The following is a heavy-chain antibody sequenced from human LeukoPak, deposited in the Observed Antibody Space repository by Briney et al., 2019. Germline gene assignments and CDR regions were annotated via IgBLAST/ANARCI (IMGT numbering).Heavy chain of an antibody. Sequence: GGSLRLSCAASGFTVSSNYMGWVRQAPGKGLEWVSVIYSGGDTYYADSVKGRFTISRDNSKNMIYLEMSSLKAEDTAVYYCARDPGQYYDILTGYYTPYYFDYWGQGTLVTVSS. CDR1: GFTVSSNY. V-gene: IGHV3-66*01. CDR2: IYSGGDT. J-gene: IGHJ4*02. D-gene: IGHD3-9*01. CDR3: ARDPGQYYDILTGYYTPYYFDY.